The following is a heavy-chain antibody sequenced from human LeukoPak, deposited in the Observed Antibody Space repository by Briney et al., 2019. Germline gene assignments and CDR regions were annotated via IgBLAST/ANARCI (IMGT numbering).Heavy chain of an antibody. D-gene: IGHD5-18*01. J-gene: IGHJ6*03. V-gene: IGHV3-15*01. CDR1: GFTFSNAW. CDR2: IKSKTDGGTT. CDR3: TTDPAGMVTPYYYYMDV. Sequence: GGSLRLACAASGFTFSNAWMSWVRQAPGKWREWVGRIKSKTDGGTTDYAAPVKGRFTISRDDSKNTLYLQMNSLKTEDTAVYYCTTDPAGMVTPYYYYMDVWGKGTTVTISS.